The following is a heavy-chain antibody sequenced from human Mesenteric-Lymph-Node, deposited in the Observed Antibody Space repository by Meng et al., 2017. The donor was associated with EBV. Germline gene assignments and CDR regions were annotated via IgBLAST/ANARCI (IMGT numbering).Heavy chain of an antibody. CDR3: AHRQENPSTWQYYFDY. Sequence: QITLKESGPTLVKPTQTLTLTCTFSGFSLNTDRARVAWIRQPPGKALEWLGITSWDDDNRYSQSLKSRITITKDTSKDQVVLTMTNMDPVDTATYFCAHRQENPSTWQYYFDYWGQGILVTVSS. D-gene: IGHD6-13*01. J-gene: IGHJ4*01. V-gene: IGHV2-5*02. CDR2: TSWDDDN. CDR1: GFSLNTDRAR.